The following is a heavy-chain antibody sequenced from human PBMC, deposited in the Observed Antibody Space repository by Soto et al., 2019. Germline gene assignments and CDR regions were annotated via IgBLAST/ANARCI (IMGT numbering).Heavy chain of an antibody. V-gene: IGHV4-59*01. CDR2: IYYSGST. D-gene: IGHD2-21*02. Sequence: QVQLQESGPGLVKPSETLSLTCTVSGGSISSNYWSWIRQPPGKGLEWIGYIYYSGSTNYNPSLKSRVTISVDTSKNQFSLKLSYVTAADTAVYYCARASTVVTHSGSYNWFDPWGQGTLVTVSS. J-gene: IGHJ5*02. CDR1: GGSISSNY. CDR3: ARASTVVTHSGSYNWFDP.